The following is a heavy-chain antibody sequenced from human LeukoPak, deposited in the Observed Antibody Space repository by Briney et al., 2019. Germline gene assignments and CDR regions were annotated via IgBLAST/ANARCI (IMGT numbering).Heavy chain of an antibody. V-gene: IGHV3-21*01. Sequence: PGGSLRLSCAASGFTFSSYSMNWVRQAPGKGLEWVSSISSSSSYIYYADSVKGRFTISRDNAKNSLYLQMNGLRAEDTAVYYCASSAGSPSGGNYWGQGTLVTVSS. CDR3: ASSAGSPSGGNY. CDR2: ISSSSSYI. J-gene: IGHJ4*02. D-gene: IGHD2-15*01. CDR1: GFTFSSYS.